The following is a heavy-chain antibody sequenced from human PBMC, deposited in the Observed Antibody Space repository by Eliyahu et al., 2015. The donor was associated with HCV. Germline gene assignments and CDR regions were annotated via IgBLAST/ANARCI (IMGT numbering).Heavy chain of an antibody. V-gene: IGHV4-59*12. Sequence: QVQLQQSGPGLVKPSETLSLTCTVSGGSISSYYWSWIRQPPGKGLEWIGYIYSSGSTNYNPSLKSRVTMSVDTSKNQFSLKLSSVTAADTAVYYCARLGNPAVVAPIYWGQGTLVTVSS. CDR1: GGSISSYY. D-gene: IGHD2-2*01. CDR3: ARLGNPAVVAPIY. J-gene: IGHJ4*02. CDR2: IYSSGST.